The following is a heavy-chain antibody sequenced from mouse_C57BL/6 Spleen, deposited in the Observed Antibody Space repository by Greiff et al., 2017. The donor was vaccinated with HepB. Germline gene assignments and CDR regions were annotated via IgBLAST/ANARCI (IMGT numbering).Heavy chain of an antibody. CDR2: IYPGDGDT. D-gene: IGHD1-1*01. J-gene: IGHJ2*01. V-gene: IGHV1-80*01. CDR1: GYAFSSYW. CDR3: ARGGIYYYGSSSFDY. Sequence: QVQLQQSGAELVKPGASVKISCKASGYAFSSYWMNWVKQRPGKGLEWIGQIYPGDGDTNYNGKFKGKATLTADKSSSTAYMQLSSLTSADSAVYFCARGGIYYYGSSSFDYWGQGTTLTVSS.